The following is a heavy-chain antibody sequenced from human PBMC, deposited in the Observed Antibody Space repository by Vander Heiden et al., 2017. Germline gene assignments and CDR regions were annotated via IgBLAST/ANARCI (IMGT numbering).Heavy chain of an antibody. CDR1: GLPFSGYG. CDR2: ISYDGSNK. D-gene: IGHD5-12*01. Sequence: QVQLVESGGGVVQPGRSLRLSCAASGLPFSGYGMHWVRQAPGKGLEWVAVISYDGSNKYYADSVKGRFTISRDNSKNTLYLQMNSLRAEDTAVYYCAKDAVEMATISYFDYWGQGTLVTVSS. J-gene: IGHJ4*02. V-gene: IGHV3-30*18. CDR3: AKDAVEMATISYFDY.